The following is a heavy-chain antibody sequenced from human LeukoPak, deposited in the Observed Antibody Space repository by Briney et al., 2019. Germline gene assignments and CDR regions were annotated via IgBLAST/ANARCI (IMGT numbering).Heavy chain of an antibody. CDR2: IKHSGST. J-gene: IGHJ3*02. CDR3: ARGDYGDYHDAFDI. D-gene: IGHD4-17*01. Sequence: TPSETLSLTCAVYGGSFSGYYCSWIRQPPGKGLEWIGEIKHSGSTNYNPSLRSRVTISVDTSKNQSSLKLNSVTAADTAVYFCARGDYGDYHDAFDIWGQGTMVTVSS. V-gene: IGHV4-34*01. CDR1: GGSFSGYY.